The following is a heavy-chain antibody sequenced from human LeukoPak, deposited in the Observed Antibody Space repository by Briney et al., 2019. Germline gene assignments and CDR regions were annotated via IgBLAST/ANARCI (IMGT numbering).Heavy chain of an antibody. V-gene: IGHV3-15*01. Sequence: GGSLRLSCAASGFTFSNAWMSWVRQAPGKGLEWVGRIKSKTDGGTTDYAAPVKGRFTISRDDSKNTLDLQMNSLKTEDTAVYYCTTKAMVRGVITYYYYYMDVWGKGTTVTVSS. D-gene: IGHD3-10*01. CDR2: IKSKTDGGTT. J-gene: IGHJ6*03. CDR1: GFTFSNAW. CDR3: TTKAMVRGVITYYYYYMDV.